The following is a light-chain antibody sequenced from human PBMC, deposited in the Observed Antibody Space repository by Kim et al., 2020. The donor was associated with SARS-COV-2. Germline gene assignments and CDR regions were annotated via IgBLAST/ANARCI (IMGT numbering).Light chain of an antibody. CDR1: SLRSYY. V-gene: IGLV3-19*01. J-gene: IGLJ2*01. CDR2: GKN. Sequence: LGQTVRITCQGDSLRSYYASWYQQTPGQPPVLVIYGKNNRPSGIPDRFSGSSSGNTASLTITGAQAEDEADYYCNSRDSSGNHLVVFGGGTQLTVL. CDR3: NSRDSSGNHLVV.